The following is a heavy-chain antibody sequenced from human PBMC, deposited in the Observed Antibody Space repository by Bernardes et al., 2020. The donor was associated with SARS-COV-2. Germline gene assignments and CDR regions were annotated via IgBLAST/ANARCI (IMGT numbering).Heavy chain of an antibody. CDR3: ARMSSGVVVPPVLGLGFFYSYYVLDV. V-gene: IGHV4-34*01. J-gene: IGHJ6*02. CDR1: GESFSDYN. D-gene: IGHD3-22*01. Sequence: SETLSLTCAVYGESFSDYNWNWIRQPPGKGLEWIGEINHSGSANYNPSLKSRVSISVDTSKNQFSLKVNSVTAADTAVYYFARMSSGVVVPPVLGLGFFYSYYVLDVWGQGTAVSVSS. CDR2: INHSGSA.